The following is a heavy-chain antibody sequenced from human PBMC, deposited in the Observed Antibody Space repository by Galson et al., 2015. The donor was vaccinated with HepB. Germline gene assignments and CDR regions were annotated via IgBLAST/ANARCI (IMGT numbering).Heavy chain of an antibody. D-gene: IGHD2-15*01. Sequence: SLRLSCAASGFTFSSYAMHWVRQAPGKGLEWVAVISYDGSNKYYADSVKGRFTISRDNSKNTLYLQMNSLRAEDTAVYYCARWPEGVGAAFDYWGQGTLVTVSS. V-gene: IGHV3-30-3*01. CDR1: GFTFSSYA. CDR3: ARWPEGVGAAFDY. CDR2: ISYDGSNK. J-gene: IGHJ4*02.